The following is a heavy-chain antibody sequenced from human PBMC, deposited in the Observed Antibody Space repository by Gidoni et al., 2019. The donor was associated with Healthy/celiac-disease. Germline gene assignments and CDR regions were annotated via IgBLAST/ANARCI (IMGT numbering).Heavy chain of an antibody. Sequence: EVQLLESGGGLVQPGGSLRLSCSASGFPFSSYAMSWVRQAPGKGLEWVSASSGSGGSTYYADSVKDGFTISRDNTKNTLYLQMNSLRAEDTAVYYCAKARYNWKYCTDYWGQGTLVTVSS. CDR2: SSGSGGST. CDR1: GFPFSSYA. CDR3: AKARYNWKYCTDY. V-gene: IGHV3-23*01. J-gene: IGHJ4*02. D-gene: IGHD1-7*01.